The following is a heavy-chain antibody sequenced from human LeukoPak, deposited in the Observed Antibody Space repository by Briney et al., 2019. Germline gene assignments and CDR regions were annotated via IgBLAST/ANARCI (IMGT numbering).Heavy chain of an antibody. D-gene: IGHD2-21*02. V-gene: IGHV4-39*07. Sequence: SETLSLTCTVSGGSISSSSYYWGWIRQPPGKGLEWIGSIYYSGSTYYNPSLKSRVTISVDTSKNQFSLKLSSVTAADTAVYYCARKAYCGGDCYSFDYWGQGTLVTVSS. CDR1: GGSISSSSYY. J-gene: IGHJ4*02. CDR3: ARKAYCGGDCYSFDY. CDR2: IYYSGST.